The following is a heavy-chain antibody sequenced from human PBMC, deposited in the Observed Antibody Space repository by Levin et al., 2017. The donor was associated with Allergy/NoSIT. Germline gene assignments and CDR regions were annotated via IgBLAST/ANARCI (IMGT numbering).Heavy chain of an antibody. J-gene: IGHJ4*02. D-gene: IGHD5-12*01. CDR1: GYTFTGYY. CDR3: ARAFHMGTAGDIVAKWMGDYFDY. Sequence: ASVKVSCKASGYTFTGYYMHWVRQAPGQGLEWMGRINPNSGGSNYAQKFQGRVTMTRDTSISTAYMELSRLRSDDTAVYYCARAFHMGTAGDIVAKWMGDYFDYWGQGTLVTVSS. CDR2: INPNSGGS. V-gene: IGHV1-2*06.